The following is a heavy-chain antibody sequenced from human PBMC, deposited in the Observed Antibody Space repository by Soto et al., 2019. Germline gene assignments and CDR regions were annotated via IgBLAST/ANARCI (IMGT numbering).Heavy chain of an antibody. CDR3: AKGPLAHNMPGWWFDP. V-gene: IGHV3-30-3*01. D-gene: IGHD2-2*01. Sequence: QLQLVQSGGGVVQPGRSLRLSCAASGFTFSDYPMHWVRQAPGKGLECVATVSSDGSQKFYADSVKGRFTISRDDSENTLYLQRNSLRPEDTAMYYCAKGPLAHNMPGWWFDPWGQGTLVTVSS. CDR1: GFTFSDYP. J-gene: IGHJ5*02. CDR2: VSSDGSQK.